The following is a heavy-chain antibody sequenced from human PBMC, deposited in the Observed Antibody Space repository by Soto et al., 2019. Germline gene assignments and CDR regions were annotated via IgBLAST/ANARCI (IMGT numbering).Heavy chain of an antibody. V-gene: IGHV6-1*01. Sequence: SQTLSLTCAISGDSVSSNSAAWKWIRQSPSRGLEWLGRTYYRSKWYNDYAVSVKSRITINPDTSKNQFSLQLNSVTPEDTAVYYCARDWTYGAAAGTSGFDPWGQGXLVTVYS. D-gene: IGHD6-13*01. J-gene: IGHJ5*02. CDR3: ARDWTYGAAAGTSGFDP. CDR2: TYYRSKWYN. CDR1: GDSVSSNSAA.